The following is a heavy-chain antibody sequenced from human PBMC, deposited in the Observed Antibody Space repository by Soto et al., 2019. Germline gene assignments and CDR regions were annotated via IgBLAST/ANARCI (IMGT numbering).Heavy chain of an antibody. CDR1: GFTFTSSA. CDR2: IVVGSGNT. CDR3: AADSFYESSGHFIPPVDY. V-gene: IGHV1-58*01. J-gene: IGHJ4*02. Sequence: SVKVSCKASGFTFTSSAVQWVRQARGQRLEWIGWIVVGSGNTNYAQKFLERVTITRDMSTSTAYMELSSLRSEDTAVYYCAADSFYESSGHFIPPVDYWGQGTLVTVSS. D-gene: IGHD3-22*01.